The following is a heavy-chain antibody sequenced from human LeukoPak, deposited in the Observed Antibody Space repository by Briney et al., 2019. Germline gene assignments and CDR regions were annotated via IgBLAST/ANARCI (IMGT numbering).Heavy chain of an antibody. CDR1: GYTFTSYG. D-gene: IGHD4-17*01. Sequence: APVKVSCKASGYTFTSYGISWVRQAPGQGLEWMGWISAYNGNTNYAQKLQGRVTMTTDTSTSTAYMELRSLRSDDTAVYYCATVTTDYYYMDVWGKGTTVTVSS. CDR3: ATVTTDYYYMDV. CDR2: ISAYNGNT. J-gene: IGHJ6*03. V-gene: IGHV1-18*01.